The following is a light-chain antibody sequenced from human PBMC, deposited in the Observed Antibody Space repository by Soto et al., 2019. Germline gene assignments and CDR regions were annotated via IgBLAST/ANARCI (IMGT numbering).Light chain of an antibody. V-gene: IGKV3-15*01. CDR1: QSVSSY. J-gene: IGKJ1*01. CDR2: GAS. Sequence: EIVLTQSPATLSLSPGERATLSCRASQSVSSYLAWYQQKPGQAPRLLIYGASARATGIPARFSGGGSGAEYTLTISSLQSEDFAVYYCQQYDKWPRTFGQGTKVDIK. CDR3: QQYDKWPRT.